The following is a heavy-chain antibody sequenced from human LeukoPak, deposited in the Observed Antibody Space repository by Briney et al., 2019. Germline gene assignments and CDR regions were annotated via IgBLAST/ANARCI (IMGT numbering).Heavy chain of an antibody. CDR2: IYSGGST. CDR1: GFTFSDYY. J-gene: IGHJ6*02. V-gene: IGHV3-53*04. CDR3: ARPHGESKGLDRRYGMDV. Sequence: GGSLRLSCAASGFTFSDYYMSWVRQAPGKGLEWVSVIYSGGSTYYADSVKGRFTISRHNSKNTLYLQMNSLRAEDTAVYYCARPHGESKGLDRRYGMDVWGQGTTVTVSS.